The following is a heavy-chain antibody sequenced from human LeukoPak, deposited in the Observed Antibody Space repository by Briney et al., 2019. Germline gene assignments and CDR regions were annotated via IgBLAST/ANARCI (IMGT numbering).Heavy chain of an antibody. J-gene: IGHJ4*02. D-gene: IGHD3-3*01. V-gene: IGHV3-74*01. Sequence: PGGSLRLSCAASGFTFSTSWMHWVRHTPEKGLVWVSRINSDGSNTIYADSVKGRFTISRDNAKNTLFLQMNSLRAEDTAVYYRARDRYYTLDYWGQGTLVTVSS. CDR1: GFTFSTSW. CDR2: INSDGSNT. CDR3: ARDRYYTLDY.